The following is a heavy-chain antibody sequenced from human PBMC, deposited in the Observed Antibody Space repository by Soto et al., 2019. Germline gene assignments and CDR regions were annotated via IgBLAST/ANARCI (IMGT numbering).Heavy chain of an antibody. V-gene: IGHV3-33*01. J-gene: IGHJ4*02. CDR1: GFTFSSYG. CDR2: IWYDGSNK. Sequence: AGGSLRLSCAASGFTFSSYGMHWVRQAPGKGLEWVAVIWYDGSNKYYADSVKGRFTISRDNSKNTLYLQMNSLRAEDTAVYYCARGSGLSMFDYWGQGTLVTVSS. CDR3: ARGSGLSMFDY.